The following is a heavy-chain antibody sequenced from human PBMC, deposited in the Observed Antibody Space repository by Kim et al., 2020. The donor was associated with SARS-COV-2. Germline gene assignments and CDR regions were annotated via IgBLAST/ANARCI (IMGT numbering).Heavy chain of an antibody. Sequence: GGSLRLSCAASGFTFSDYYMSWIRQAPGKGLELVSYISSTGTYTNYADSVKGRFTISRDNAKNSLYLQMNSLRGEDTADYYCARVGRGPEAGKLDYWGQGSLVTVSP. V-gene: IGHV3-11*05. J-gene: IGHJ4*02. CDR2: ISSTGTYT. D-gene: IGHD6-19*01. CDR1: GFTFSDYY. CDR3: ARVGRGPEAGKLDY.